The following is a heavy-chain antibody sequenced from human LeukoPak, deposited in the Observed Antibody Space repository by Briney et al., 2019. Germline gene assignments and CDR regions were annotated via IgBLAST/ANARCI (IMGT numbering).Heavy chain of an antibody. CDR1: GYTFTSYA. CDR2: INTNTGNP. D-gene: IGHD3-10*01. Sequence: PGASVKVSCTASGYTFTSYAMNWVRQAPGQGLEWMGWINTNTGNPTYAQGFTGRFVFSLDTSVSTAYLQISSLKAEDTAVYYCASSITMVRGVSLDYWGQGTLVTVSS. CDR3: ASSITMVRGVSLDY. J-gene: IGHJ4*02. V-gene: IGHV7-4-1*02.